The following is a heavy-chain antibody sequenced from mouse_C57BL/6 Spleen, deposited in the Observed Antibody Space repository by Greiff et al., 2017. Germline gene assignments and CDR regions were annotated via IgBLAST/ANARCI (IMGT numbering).Heavy chain of an antibody. CDR3: ARSLLTGTDY. V-gene: IGHV1-50*01. CDR2: IDPSDSYT. Sequence: VQLQQPGAELVKPGASVKLSCKASGYTFTSYWMQWVKQRPGQGLEWSGEIDPSDSYTNYNQKFKGKATLTVDTSSSTAYMQLSILTSEDSAVYYCARSLLTGTDYWGQGTTLTVSS. J-gene: IGHJ2*01. D-gene: IGHD4-1*01. CDR1: GYTFTSYW.